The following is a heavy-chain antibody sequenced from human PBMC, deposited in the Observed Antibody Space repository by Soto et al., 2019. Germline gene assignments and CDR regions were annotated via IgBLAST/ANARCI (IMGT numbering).Heavy chain of an antibody. Sequence: ASVKVSCKASGYTFTTYALHWVRQARGERLEWMGWINAANGNTKYSKKFQGRVTITRDTSASTTYMELSSLRSEDTAVYYCAGGSGSYYNEDYYGMDVWGQGITVTVSS. CDR2: INAANGNT. V-gene: IGHV1-3*01. CDR3: AGGSGSYYNEDYYGMDV. J-gene: IGHJ6*02. D-gene: IGHD3-10*01. CDR1: GYTFTTYA.